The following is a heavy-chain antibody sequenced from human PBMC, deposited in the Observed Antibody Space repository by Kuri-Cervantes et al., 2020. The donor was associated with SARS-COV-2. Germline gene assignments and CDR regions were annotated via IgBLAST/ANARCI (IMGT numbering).Heavy chain of an antibody. V-gene: IGHV4-4*07. J-gene: IGHJ3*02. Sequence: SETLSPTCTLPGGSISSFYWSWIRQPAGKGLEWSGRIYTSGSTDYNPSLESRVTMSVDTSKNLFSLKLSSVTAADTAVYCCASDGSVARYPRTAFDIWGQGTMVTVSS. D-gene: IGHD3-9*01. CDR3: ASDGSVARYPRTAFDI. CDR2: IYTSGST. CDR1: GGSISSFY.